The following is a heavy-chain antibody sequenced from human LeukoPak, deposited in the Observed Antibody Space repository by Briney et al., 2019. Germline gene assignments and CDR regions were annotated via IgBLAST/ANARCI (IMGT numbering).Heavy chain of an antibody. Sequence: GASVKVSCKASGYTFTSYYMHWVRQAPGQGLEWMGIINPSGGSTSYAQKFQGRVTMTEDTSTDTAYMELSSLRSEDTAVYYCATVSPVAVAGSFYYFDYWGQGTLVTVSS. D-gene: IGHD6-19*01. CDR1: GYTFTSYY. CDR3: ATVSPVAVAGSFYYFDY. V-gene: IGHV1-46*01. CDR2: INPSGGST. J-gene: IGHJ4*02.